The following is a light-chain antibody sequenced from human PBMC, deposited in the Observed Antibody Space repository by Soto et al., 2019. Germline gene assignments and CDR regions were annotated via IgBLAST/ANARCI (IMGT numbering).Light chain of an antibody. J-gene: IGLJ1*01. CDR3: QTYDNSLSAYV. Sequence: QSVLTQPPSVSGAPGQRGTIPCTGNSANLGAGYDAHWYQQLPGTAPKLLVYDTSNRPSGVSDRFSGSKSGTSASLAITGLQADDEADYYCQTYDNSLSAYVFGTGTKLTVL. V-gene: IGLV1-40*01. CDR1: SANLGAGYD. CDR2: DTS.